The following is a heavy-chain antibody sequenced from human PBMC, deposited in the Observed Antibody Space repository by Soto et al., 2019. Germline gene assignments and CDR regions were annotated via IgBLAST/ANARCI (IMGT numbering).Heavy chain of an antibody. J-gene: IGHJ6*02. CDR3: ARDLGYAGPYYYYGMDV. Sequence: QVQLVESGGGVVQPGRSLRLSCAASGFTFSSYGMHWVRQAPGKGLEWEAVIWYDGSNKYYADSVKGRFTISRDNSKNTLYLQMNSLRAEDTAVYYCARDLGYAGPYYYYGMDVWGQGTTVTVSS. D-gene: IGHD5-12*01. CDR2: IWYDGSNK. V-gene: IGHV3-33*01. CDR1: GFTFSSYG.